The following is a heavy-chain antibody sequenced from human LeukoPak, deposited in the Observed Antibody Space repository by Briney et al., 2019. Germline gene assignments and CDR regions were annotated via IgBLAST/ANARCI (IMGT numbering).Heavy chain of an antibody. D-gene: IGHD3-16*01. J-gene: IGHJ4*02. Sequence: SETLSLTCTVSGGSISSSSYYWGWIRQPPGKGLEWIGSIYYSGSTYYNPSLKSRVTISVDTSKNQFSLKLSSVTAADTAVYYCARRSGGPFDYWGQGTLVTVSS. CDR2: IYYSGST. CDR3: ARRSGGPFDY. V-gene: IGHV4-39*01. CDR1: GGSISSSSYY.